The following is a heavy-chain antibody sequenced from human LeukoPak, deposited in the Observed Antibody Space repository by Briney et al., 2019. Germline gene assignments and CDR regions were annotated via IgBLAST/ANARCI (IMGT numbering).Heavy chain of an antibody. CDR3: ARNGSGNQIDY. Sequence: PGGSLRLSCAASGFTVSSNYMSWVRQAPGKGLEWVSVIYSGGSTYYADSVKGRFTISRDNSKKTLYLQMIGLRAEDTAVYYCARNGSGNQIDYWGQGTLVTVSS. CDR1: GFTVSSNY. J-gene: IGHJ4*02. CDR2: IYSGGST. D-gene: IGHD3-10*01. V-gene: IGHV3-66*02.